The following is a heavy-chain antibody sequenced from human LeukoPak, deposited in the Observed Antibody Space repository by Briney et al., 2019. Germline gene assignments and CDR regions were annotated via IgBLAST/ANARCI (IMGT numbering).Heavy chain of an antibody. J-gene: IGHJ5*02. CDR1: GESFSGYY. CDR2: INQSGST. CDR3: ARDYGDSRNYNWFDP. V-gene: IGHV4-34*01. D-gene: IGHD4-17*01. Sequence: SETLSLTCAVYGESFSGYYWSWMRQPPGEGLEWIGDINQSGSTTYNPSLKSRVTILVDTSKNQFSLELTSVTAADTAVYYCARDYGDSRNYNWFDPWGQGTLVTDSS.